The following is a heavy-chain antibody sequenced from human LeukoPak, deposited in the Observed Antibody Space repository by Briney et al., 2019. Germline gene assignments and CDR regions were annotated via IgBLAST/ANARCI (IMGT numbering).Heavy chain of an antibody. J-gene: IGHJ6*02. CDR3: AREGVYYDILTGRPYYYYYGMDV. CDR2: ISAYNGNT. V-gene: IGHV1-18*01. CDR1: GYTFTSYG. D-gene: IGHD3-9*01. Sequence: ASVKVSCKASGYTFTSYGISWVRQAPGQGLEWMGWISAYNGNTNYAQKLQGRVTMTTDTSTSTAYMELRSLRSDDTAVYYCAREGVYYDILTGRPYYYYYGMDVWGQGTTVTVSS.